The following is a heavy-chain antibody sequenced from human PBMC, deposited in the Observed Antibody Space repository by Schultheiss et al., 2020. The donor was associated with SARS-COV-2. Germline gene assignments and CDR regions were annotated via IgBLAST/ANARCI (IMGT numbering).Heavy chain of an antibody. CDR1: GGSFSDYH. CDR3: AISPNYYDSSGYAP. V-gene: IGHV4-34*01. CDR2: INHSGST. J-gene: IGHJ5*02. Sequence: SETLSLTCAVYGGSFSDYHWTWIRQPPGKGLEWIGEINHSGSTNYNPSLKSRVTISVDTSKNQFSLKLSSVTAADTAVYYCAISPNYYDSSGYAPWPLGTLVTVSS. D-gene: IGHD3-22*01.